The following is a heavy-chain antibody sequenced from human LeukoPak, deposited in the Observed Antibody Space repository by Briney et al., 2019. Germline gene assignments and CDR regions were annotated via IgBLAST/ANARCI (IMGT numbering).Heavy chain of an antibody. CDR1: GFTFSSYS. V-gene: IGHV3-21*01. J-gene: IGHJ5*02. D-gene: IGHD2-15*01. Sequence: GGSLRLSCAASGFTFSSYSMNWVRQAPGKGLEWVSSISSSSSYIYYADSVKGRFTISRDNAKSSLYLQMNSLRAEDTAVYYCARGRVVVAATQGDWFDPWGQGTLVTVSS. CDR3: ARGRVVVAATQGDWFDP. CDR2: ISSSSSYI.